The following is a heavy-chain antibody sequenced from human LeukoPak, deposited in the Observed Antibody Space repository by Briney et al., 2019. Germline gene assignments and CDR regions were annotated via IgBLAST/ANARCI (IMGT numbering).Heavy chain of an antibody. D-gene: IGHD7-27*01. CDR3: AKDSSGDRLFDY. CDR2: ISWNSGSI. J-gene: IGHJ4*02. V-gene: IGHV3-9*01. Sequence: AGGSLRLSCAASGFTFDDYAMHWVRQAPGRGLEWVSGISWNSGSIGYADSVKGRFTISRDNAKNSLYLQMSSLRAEDTALYYCAKDSSGDRLFDYWGQGTLVTVSS. CDR1: GFTFDDYA.